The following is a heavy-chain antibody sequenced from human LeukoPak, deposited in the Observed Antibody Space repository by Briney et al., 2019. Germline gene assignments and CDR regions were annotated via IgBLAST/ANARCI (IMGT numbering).Heavy chain of an antibody. CDR1: GGSISSYY. CDR3: ARGYSYGYGSYYYYYGMDV. Sequence: PSETLSLTCTVSGGSISSYYWSWLRQPPGKGLEWIGYIYYSGSTNYNPSLMSRVTISVDTSKNQFSLKLSSVTAADTAVYYCARGYSYGYGSYYYYYGMDVWGQGTTVTVSS. CDR2: IYYSGST. D-gene: IGHD5-18*01. V-gene: IGHV4-59*01. J-gene: IGHJ6*02.